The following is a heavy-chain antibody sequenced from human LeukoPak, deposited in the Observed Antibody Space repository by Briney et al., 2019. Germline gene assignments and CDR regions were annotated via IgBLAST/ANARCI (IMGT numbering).Heavy chain of an antibody. V-gene: IGHV1-69*06. CDR1: GGTFSSYA. D-gene: IGHD5-12*01. J-gene: IGHJ6*04. Sequence: SVKVSCKASGGTFSSYAISWVRQAPGQELEWMGGIIPIFGTANYAQKFQGRVTITADKSTSTAYMELSSLRSEDTAVYYCARLSTIVVTINVDYYYGMDVWGKGTTVTVSS. CDR3: ARLSTIVVTINVDYYYGMDV. CDR2: IIPIFGTA.